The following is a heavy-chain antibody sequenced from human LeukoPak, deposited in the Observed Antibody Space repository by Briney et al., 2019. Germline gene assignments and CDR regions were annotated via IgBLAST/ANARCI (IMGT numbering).Heavy chain of an antibody. CDR3: AKDKPKNALNQTPDYDFWSGYYRDYYYYYMDV. CDR1: GFTFSSYG. Sequence: RGSLRLSCAASGFTFSSYGMHWVRQAPGKGLEWVAFIRYDGSNKYYADSVKGRFTISRDNSKNTLYLQMNSLRAEDTAVYYCAKDKPKNALNQTPDYDFWSGYYRDYYYYYMDVWGKGTTVTVSS. J-gene: IGHJ6*03. D-gene: IGHD3-3*01. CDR2: IRYDGSNK. V-gene: IGHV3-30*02.